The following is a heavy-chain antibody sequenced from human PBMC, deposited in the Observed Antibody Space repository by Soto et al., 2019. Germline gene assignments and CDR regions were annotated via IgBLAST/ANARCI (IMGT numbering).Heavy chain of an antibody. CDR3: ARVAGVISLDS. CDR1: GFTFSRFC. Sequence: EVQLVESGGGLVKPGGSLRLSCAASGFTFSRFCMTWVRQAPGKGLEWVSSISSSSTNIFYAGSVKGRFTISRDNAKNSLYLQLNSLRADDTAVYYCARVAGVISLDSWGQVPLVTVSS. V-gene: IGHV3-21*02. D-gene: IGHD2-21*01. J-gene: IGHJ4*02. CDR2: ISSSSTNI.